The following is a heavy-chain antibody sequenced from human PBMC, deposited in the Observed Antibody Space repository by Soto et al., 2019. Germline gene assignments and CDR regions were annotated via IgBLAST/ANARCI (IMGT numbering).Heavy chain of an antibody. CDR2: ISYDGSDK. CDR1: GFTFSSYA. CDR3: ARDYYKYYDSSGYYRSPAY. Sequence: QVQLVESGGGVVQPGRSLRLSCAASGFTFSSYAMHWVRQAPGKGLEWVVLISYDGSDKDYADSVKGRFTISRDNSRNTLFLQMNSLRAEDTAVYYCARDYYKYYDSSGYYRSPAYWGQGTLVTVSS. D-gene: IGHD3-22*01. J-gene: IGHJ4*02. V-gene: IGHV3-30-3*01.